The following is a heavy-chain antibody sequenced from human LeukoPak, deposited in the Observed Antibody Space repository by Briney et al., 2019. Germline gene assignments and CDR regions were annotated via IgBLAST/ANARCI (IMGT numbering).Heavy chain of an antibody. D-gene: IGHD3-22*01. V-gene: IGHV1-3*01. CDR1: GYTFTSYA. CDR3: ARAPPYYYDSSGYYDY. Sequence: ASVKVSCKASGYTFTSYAMHWVRQAPGQRLEWMGWINAGNGNTKYSQKFQGRVTITADESTSTAYMELSSLRSEDTAVYYCARAPPYYYDSSGYYDYWGQGTLVTVSS. J-gene: IGHJ4*02. CDR2: INAGNGNT.